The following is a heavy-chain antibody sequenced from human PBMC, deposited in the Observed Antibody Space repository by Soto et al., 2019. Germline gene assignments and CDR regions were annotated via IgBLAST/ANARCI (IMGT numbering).Heavy chain of an antibody. CDR1: GFTFSSYA. J-gene: IGHJ6*02. V-gene: IGHV3-30-3*01. CDR3: ARDILDRRGYGMDV. Sequence: QVQLVESGGGVVQPGRSLRLSCAASGFTFSSYAMHWVRQAPGKGLEWVAVISYDGSNKYYADSVKGRFTISRDNSKNTLYLQMNSLIAEDTAVYYCARDILDRRGYGMDVWGQGTTVTVSS. CDR2: ISYDGSNK. D-gene: IGHD3-22*01.